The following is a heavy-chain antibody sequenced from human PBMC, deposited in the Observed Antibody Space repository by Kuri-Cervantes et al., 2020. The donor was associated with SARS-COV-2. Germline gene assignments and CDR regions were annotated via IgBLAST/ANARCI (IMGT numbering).Heavy chain of an antibody. V-gene: IGHV4-39*07. CDR3: ASFAYYGKYYYGSGSYQPPHYYYGMDV. D-gene: IGHD3-10*01. Sequence: SEILSLTCTVSGGSISSSSYYWGWIRQPPGKGLEWIGSIYYSGSTYYNPSLKSRVTISVDTSKNQFSLKLSSVTAADTAVYYCASFAYYGKYYYGSGSYQPPHYYYGMDVWGQGTLVTVSS. CDR1: GGSISSSSYY. CDR2: IYYSGST. J-gene: IGHJ6*02.